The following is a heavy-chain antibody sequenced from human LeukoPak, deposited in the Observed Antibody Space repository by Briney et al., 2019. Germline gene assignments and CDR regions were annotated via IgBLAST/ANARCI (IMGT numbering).Heavy chain of an antibody. CDR3: AKGGSTSGADY. CDR2: INGSGSST. J-gene: IGHJ4*02. CDR1: GFTFSNYA. D-gene: IGHD1-26*01. Sequence: GGSLRLSCAASGFTFSNYAMTWVRQAPGKGLEWVSAINGSGSSTYYADSVKGRFTISRDNSKNTLYLQMNSLRAEDTAVYYCAKGGSTSGADYWGQGNLVTVSS. V-gene: IGHV3-23*01.